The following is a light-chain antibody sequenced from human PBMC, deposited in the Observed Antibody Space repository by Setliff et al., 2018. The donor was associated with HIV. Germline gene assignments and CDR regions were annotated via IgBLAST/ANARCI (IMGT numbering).Light chain of an antibody. CDR1: SSDIGGYDY. CDR3: CSYSRSNTFV. CDR2: EVT. Sequence: QSVLTQPPSAAGSPGQSVTISCTGTSSDIGGYDYVSWYQQHPGKAPKLMIYEVTKRPSGVPDRFSGSKSGNTASLTVSGLRSEDEADYYCCSYSRSNTFVFGTGTKAPS. J-gene: IGLJ1*01. V-gene: IGLV2-8*01.